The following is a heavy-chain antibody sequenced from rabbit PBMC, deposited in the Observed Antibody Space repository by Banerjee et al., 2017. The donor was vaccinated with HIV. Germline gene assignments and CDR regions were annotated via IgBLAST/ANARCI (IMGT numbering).Heavy chain of an antibody. Sequence: QEQLEESGGDLVKPEGSLTLTCTASGFSFSNKYVMCWVRQAPGKGLEWIACINTSSGNTVYASWAKGRFTISRTSSTTVTLQMTSLTAADTATYFCARDGAGYAGYGSLAWWGPGTLVT. V-gene: IGHV1S45*01. CDR1: GFSFSNKYV. CDR3: ARDGAGYAGYGSLAW. D-gene: IGHD7-1*01. CDR2: INTSSGNT. J-gene: IGHJ6*01.